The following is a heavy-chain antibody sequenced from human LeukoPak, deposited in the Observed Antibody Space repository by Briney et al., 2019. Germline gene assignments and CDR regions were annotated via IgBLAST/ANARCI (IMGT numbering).Heavy chain of an antibody. CDR1: GFTFSSYS. D-gene: IGHD3-22*01. V-gene: IGHV3-48*01. CDR2: ISSSSSII. J-gene: IGHJ4*02. Sequence: GGSLRLSCAASGFTFSSYSMNWVRQAPGKGLEWVSYISSSSSIIYYADSVKGRFTISRDNAKNSLYLQMNRLRAEDTAVYYCAKASAMIVVVSIHFDYWGQGTLVTVSS. CDR3: AKASAMIVVVSIHFDY.